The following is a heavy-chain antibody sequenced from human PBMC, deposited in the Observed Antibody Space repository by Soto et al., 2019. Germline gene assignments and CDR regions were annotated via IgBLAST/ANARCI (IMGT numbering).Heavy chain of an antibody. CDR2: ISGSGGST. J-gene: IGHJ4*02. D-gene: IGHD3-16*02. CDR3: ARTYRPPDKYYVWGSYRPYYFDY. CDR1: GFTFSSYA. Sequence: EVQLLESGGGLVQPGGSLRLSCAASGFTFSSYAMSWVRQAPGKGLEWVSAISGSGGSTYYADSVKGRFTISRDNSKNTLYLQMNSLRAEDTAVYYCARTYRPPDKYYVWGSYRPYYFDYWDQGTLVTVSS. V-gene: IGHV3-23*01.